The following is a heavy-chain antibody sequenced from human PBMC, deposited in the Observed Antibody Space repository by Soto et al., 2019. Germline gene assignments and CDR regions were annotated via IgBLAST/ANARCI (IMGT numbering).Heavy chain of an antibody. D-gene: IGHD6-13*01. CDR1: GFTFIRYS. V-gene: IGHV3-21*01. Sequence: GGSLRLSCTASGFTFIRYSINWVRQAPGKGLEWVSSISSSSSYIHYADSEKGRFTISRDNAKNSLYLQMNSLRAEDTAVYYCVFMAAPTSIGPKIDYWGQGTLVTVSS. CDR2: ISSSSSYI. CDR3: VFMAAPTSIGPKIDY. J-gene: IGHJ4*02.